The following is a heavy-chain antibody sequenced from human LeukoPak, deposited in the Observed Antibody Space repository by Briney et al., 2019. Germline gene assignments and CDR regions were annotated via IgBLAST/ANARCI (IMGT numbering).Heavy chain of an antibody. Sequence: GGSLRLSCSASGFTFSSYAMHWVRQAPGKGLEYVSAISSNGGSTYYADSVKGRFTISRDNSKNTLYLQMSSLRAEDTAVYYCRGTEYYGSGSSFDYWGQGTLVTVSS. D-gene: IGHD3-10*01. CDR1: GFTFSSYA. J-gene: IGHJ4*02. CDR2: ISSNGGST. V-gene: IGHV3-64D*06. CDR3: RGTEYYGSGSSFDY.